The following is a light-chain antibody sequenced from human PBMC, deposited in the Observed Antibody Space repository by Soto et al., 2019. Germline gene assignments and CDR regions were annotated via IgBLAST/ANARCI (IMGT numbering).Light chain of an antibody. CDR2: TNN. J-gene: IGLJ2*01. Sequence: QSVLTQPPSASGTPGQRVTISCSGSSSNIGGNAVNWYQQIPGTAPKPLIYTNNQRPSGVPDRFSGSKSGTPASLAISGLQSEDEADYYCAAWDDSLNGPVFGGGTKLTVL. CDR3: AAWDDSLNGPV. CDR1: SSNIGGNA. V-gene: IGLV1-44*01.